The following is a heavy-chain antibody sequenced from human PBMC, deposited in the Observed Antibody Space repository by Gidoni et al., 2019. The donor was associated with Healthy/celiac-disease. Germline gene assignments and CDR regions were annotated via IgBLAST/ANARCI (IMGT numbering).Heavy chain of an antibody. D-gene: IGHD2-21*02. CDR1: GFTFSSYS. V-gene: IGHV3-21*01. Sequence: EVQLVESGGGLVKPGGSLRLSCAASGFTFSSYSMNWVRQAPGKGLGWVSSISSSGSTIYYADAVKGRFTISRDNAKNSLYLQMNSLSAEDTAVYYCARDLVTAMGYYYYYGMDVWGQGTTVTVSS. J-gene: IGHJ6*02. CDR2: ISSSGSTI. CDR3: ARDLVTAMGYYYYYGMDV.